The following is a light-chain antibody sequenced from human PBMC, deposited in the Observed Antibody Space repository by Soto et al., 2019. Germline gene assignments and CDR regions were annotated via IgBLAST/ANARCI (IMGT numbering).Light chain of an antibody. V-gene: IGKV3-20*01. J-gene: IGKJ1*01. CDR1: QSIVSSY. CDR3: QQFGSSWLT. CDR2: GTS. Sequence: ENVLTQSPGTLSLSPGERATLSCRASQSIVSSYLAWYQQKPGNAPRLIIYGTSSRATGIPDRFSGSGSGTDCTLTSSRLEPEDFAVYYCQQFGSSWLTFGQGTKVEIK.